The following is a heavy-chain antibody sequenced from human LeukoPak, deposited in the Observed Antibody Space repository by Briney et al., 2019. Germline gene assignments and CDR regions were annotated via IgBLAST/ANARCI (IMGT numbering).Heavy chain of an antibody. D-gene: IGHD3-10*01. CDR1: GFIVSSNY. J-gene: IGHJ4*02. CDR3: ATGRFGESQIDY. CDR2: IYGGGNT. Sequence: GGSLRPSCAASGFIVSSNYMTWVRQAPGKGLEWVSVIYGGGNTYYADSVKGRFTISRDNSKNTLYLQMNSLRAEDTAIYYCATGRFGESQIDYWGQGTLVTVSS. V-gene: IGHV3-53*01.